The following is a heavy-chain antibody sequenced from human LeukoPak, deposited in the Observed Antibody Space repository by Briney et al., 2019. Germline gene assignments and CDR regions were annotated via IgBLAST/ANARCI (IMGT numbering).Heavy chain of an antibody. CDR1: GGTFSSYA. CDR3: ARVLRDIELVLDY. CDR2: IIPIFGTA. J-gene: IGHJ4*02. Sequence: SVKVSCKASGGTFSSYAISWVRQAPGQGLEWMGGIIPIFGTANYAQKFQGRVTITADESTSTAYMELSSLRSEDTAVYYCARVLRDIELVLDYWGQGTLVTVSS. D-gene: IGHD6-13*01. V-gene: IGHV1-69*13.